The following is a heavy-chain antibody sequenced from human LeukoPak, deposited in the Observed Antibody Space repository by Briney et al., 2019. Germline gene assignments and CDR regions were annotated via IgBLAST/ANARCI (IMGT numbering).Heavy chain of an antibody. Sequence: ASVKVSFKASGYTFTSYGITWVRQAPGQGPEWMGWISAYNGHTNYAQKLQGRATMTTDTSTNTGYMEMRSLRSDDTAVYYCATFYDSSGYYWFDPWGQGTLVTVSS. J-gene: IGHJ5*02. D-gene: IGHD3-22*01. CDR1: GYTFTSYG. V-gene: IGHV1-18*01. CDR2: ISAYNGHT. CDR3: ATFYDSSGYYWFDP.